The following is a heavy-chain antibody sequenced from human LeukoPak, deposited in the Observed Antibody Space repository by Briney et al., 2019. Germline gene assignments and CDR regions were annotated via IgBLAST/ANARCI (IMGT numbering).Heavy chain of an antibody. Sequence: ASVKVSCKASGCTFTGYSMHWVRQAPGQGLEWMGWINPNSGATNYAQKFQGRVTMTRDTSISTAYMELSRLRSDDTAVYYCATSGSYRIIDYWGQGTLVTVSS. CDR3: ATSGSYRIIDY. D-gene: IGHD1-26*01. V-gene: IGHV1-2*02. CDR2: INPNSGAT. J-gene: IGHJ4*02. CDR1: GCTFTGYS.